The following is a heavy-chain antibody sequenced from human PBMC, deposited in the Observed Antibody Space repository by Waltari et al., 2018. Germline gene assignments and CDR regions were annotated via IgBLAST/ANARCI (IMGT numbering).Heavy chain of an antibody. CDR2: IKKDGSEE. CDR3: ARDQWFAFDI. J-gene: IGHJ3*02. D-gene: IGHD3-22*01. V-gene: IGHV3-7*01. CDR1: GFTLSSYW. Sequence: EVQLVESGGGLFQPGGSLRLSCAASGFTLSSYWMGWVRQAPGKGPGWVGNIKKDGSEEYYVDSVRGRFTISRDNAKNSLYLQMNSLRPEDTAVYYCARDQWFAFDIWGQGTMVTVSS.